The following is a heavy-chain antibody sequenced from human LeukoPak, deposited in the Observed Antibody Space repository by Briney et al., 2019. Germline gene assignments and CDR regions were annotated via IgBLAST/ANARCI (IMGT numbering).Heavy chain of an antibody. CDR3: ARGGSKTFDF. V-gene: IGHV3-48*04. CDR1: DMTFSNYR. J-gene: IGHJ4*02. CDR2: ISGPSTTI. Sequence: GGSLTLSCVASDMTFSNYRMNWVRQAPGKGLEWVSYISGPSTTIYYADSVRGRFTISRDNAKNSLYLQMDSLRVEDTAVYYCARGGSKTFDFWGQGTLVTVSS.